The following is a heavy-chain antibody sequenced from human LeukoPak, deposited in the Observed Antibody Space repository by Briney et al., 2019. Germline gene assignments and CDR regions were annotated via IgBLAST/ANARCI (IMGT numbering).Heavy chain of an antibody. CDR3: AKDFLPSGSPHNWFDP. D-gene: IGHD3-10*01. CDR1: GFTFSSYA. CDR2: ISGSGGST. J-gene: IGHJ5*02. V-gene: IGHV3-23*01. Sequence: PGGSLRLSCAASGFTFSSYAMSWVPQAPGKGLEWVSAISGSGGSTYYADSVKGRFTISRDNSKNTLYLQMNSLRAEDTAVYYCAKDFLPSGSPHNWFDPWGQGTLVTVSS.